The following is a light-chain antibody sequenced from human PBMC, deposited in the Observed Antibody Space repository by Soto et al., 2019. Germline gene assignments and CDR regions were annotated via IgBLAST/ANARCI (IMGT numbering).Light chain of an antibody. J-gene: IGKJ4*01. CDR1: QSVSSSY. CDR2: DES. Sequence: EIVLTQSPGTLSLSPEESATLSCRDSQSVSSSYLAWYQQKPGQAPRLLIYDESNRATGIPARFSGGGSGTDLNLTISRLEPEDFAVYYCQKFSSYPLTCGGGTKVDIK. CDR3: QKFSSYPLT. V-gene: IGKV3-20*01.